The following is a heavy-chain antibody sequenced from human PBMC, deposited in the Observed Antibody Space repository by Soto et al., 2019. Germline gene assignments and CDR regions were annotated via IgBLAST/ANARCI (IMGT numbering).Heavy chain of an antibody. CDR1: GFSLSTSGVG. J-gene: IGHJ4*02. D-gene: IGHD2-2*01. CDR3: THASLTSYADY. CDR2: IYWDDDK. Sequence: QITLKESGPTLVKPTQTLTLTCTFSGFSLSTSGVGVGWIRQPPGKALEWLALIYWDDDKRYSPSLKSRLTITKDTSKNQIILTMTNMDHVDTATYYCTHASLTSYADYWAQGTLVTVSS. V-gene: IGHV2-5*02.